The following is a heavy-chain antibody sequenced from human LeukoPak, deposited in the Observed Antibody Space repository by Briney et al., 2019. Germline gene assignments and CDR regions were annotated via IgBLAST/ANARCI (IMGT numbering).Heavy chain of an antibody. CDR3: AKEGYSSSYDMDV. D-gene: IGHD6-13*01. Sequence: TGGSLRLSCVASGFTFSSHGMHWVRQAPGKGLEWVAVISYDGSNKYYADSVKGRFTISRDNSKNTLYLQMNSLRAEDPAVYYCAKEGYSSSYDMDVWGQGTTVTVSS. J-gene: IGHJ6*02. V-gene: IGHV3-30*18. CDR2: ISYDGSNK. CDR1: GFTFSSHG.